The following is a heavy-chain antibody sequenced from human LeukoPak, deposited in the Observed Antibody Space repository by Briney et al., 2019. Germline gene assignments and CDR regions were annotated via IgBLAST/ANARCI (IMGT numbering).Heavy chain of an antibody. V-gene: IGHV3-30*07. D-gene: IGHD3-3*01. Sequence: LXXXASXFTFSSYAMHWVRQAPGXGXEXVAXISYDGSNKYYADSVKGRFTISRDNSKNTLYLQMNSLRAEDAALYHCAKDGKRVTTQFYYYGIDLWGQGTTVTVSS. CDR2: ISYDGSNK. CDR3: AKDGKRVTTQFYYYGIDL. J-gene: IGHJ6*02. CDR1: XFTFSSYA.